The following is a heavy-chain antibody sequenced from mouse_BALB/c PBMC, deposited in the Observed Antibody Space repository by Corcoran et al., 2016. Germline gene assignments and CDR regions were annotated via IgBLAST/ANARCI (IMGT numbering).Heavy chain of an antibody. Sequence: EVLLQQSGPELVKPGASVKIPCKASGYTFTDYHMDWVKQSHGKSLEWIGDVNPNNGGTIYNQKFRGKATLTVDKSSSTAYMELRSLTSEDTAVYYFARRDYYGSSPFVYWGQGSTLTFSS. V-gene: IGHV1-18*01. D-gene: IGHD1-1*01. CDR3: ARRDYYGSSPFVY. CDR2: VNPNNGGT. J-gene: IGHJ2*01. CDR1: GYTFTDYH.